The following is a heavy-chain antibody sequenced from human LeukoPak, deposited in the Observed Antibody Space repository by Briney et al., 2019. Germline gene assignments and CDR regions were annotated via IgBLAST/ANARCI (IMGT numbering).Heavy chain of an antibody. Sequence: SETLPLTCAVYGGSFSGYYWSWIRQPPGKGLEWIGEINHSGSTNYNPSLKSRVTISVDTSKNQFSLKLSSVTAADTAVYYCARAGALSYFVCWGQGTLVTVSS. V-gene: IGHV4-34*01. CDR2: INHSGST. J-gene: IGHJ4*02. CDR1: GGSFSGYY. CDR3: ARAGALSYFVC.